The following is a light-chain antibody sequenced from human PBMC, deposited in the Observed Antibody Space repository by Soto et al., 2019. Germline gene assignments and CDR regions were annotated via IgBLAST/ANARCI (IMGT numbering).Light chain of an antibody. CDR3: QQYHGTPRT. V-gene: IGKV4-1*01. Sequence: DIVMTQSPDSLAVSLGETATITCKSSQSVLYSSDNKNHLAWYQQKPGQPPKLLIYWASTRESGVPDRFSGSGSGTDFTLTITSLQAEDVAVYYCQQYHGTPRTFGGGTKVEIK. CDR2: WAS. CDR1: QSVLYSSDNKNH. J-gene: IGKJ4*01.